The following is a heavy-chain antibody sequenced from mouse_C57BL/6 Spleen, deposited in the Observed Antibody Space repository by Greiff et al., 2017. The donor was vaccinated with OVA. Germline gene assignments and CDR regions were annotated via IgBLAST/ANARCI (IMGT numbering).Heavy chain of an antibody. V-gene: IGHV1-61*01. Sequence: VQLQQPGAELVRPGSSVKLSCKASGYTFTSYWMDWVKQRPGQGLEWIGNIYPSDSETHYNQKFKDKATLTVDKSSSTAYMQLSSLTSEDSAVYYCARHYYYGSSYDYAMDYWGQGTSVTVSS. CDR1: GYTFTSYW. CDR3: ARHYYYGSSYDYAMDY. D-gene: IGHD1-1*01. CDR2: IYPSDSET. J-gene: IGHJ4*01.